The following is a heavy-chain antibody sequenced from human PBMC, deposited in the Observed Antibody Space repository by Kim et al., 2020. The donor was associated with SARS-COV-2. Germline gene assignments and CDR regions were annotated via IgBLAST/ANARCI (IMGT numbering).Heavy chain of an antibody. CDR1: GGSFSGYY. J-gene: IGHJ6*03. D-gene: IGHD3-16*01. Sequence: SETLSLTCAVYGGSFSGYYWSWIRQPPGKGLEWIGEINHSGSTNYNPSLKSRVTISVDTSKNQFSLKLSSVTAADTAVYYCARGAGRFYYYYMDVWGKGTTVTVSS. CDR2: INHSGST. V-gene: IGHV4-34*01. CDR3: ARGAGRFYYYYMDV.